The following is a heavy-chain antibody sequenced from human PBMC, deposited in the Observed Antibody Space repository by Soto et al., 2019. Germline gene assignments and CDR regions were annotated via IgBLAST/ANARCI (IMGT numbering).Heavy chain of an antibody. J-gene: IGHJ4*02. Sequence: QVQLQESGPGLVKPSETLSLTCTVSGGSISSYYWSWIRQPPGKGLEWIGYIYYSGSTNYNPSLKSRVTISVDTSKNQFSLKLSSVTAADTAVYYCARGRRITMVRGVISFDYWGQGTLVTVSS. V-gene: IGHV4-59*01. CDR1: GGSISSYY. D-gene: IGHD3-10*01. CDR2: IYYSGST. CDR3: ARGRRITMVRGVISFDY.